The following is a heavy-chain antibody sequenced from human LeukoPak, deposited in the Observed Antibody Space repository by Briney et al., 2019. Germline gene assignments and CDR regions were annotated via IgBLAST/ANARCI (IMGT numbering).Heavy chain of an antibody. J-gene: IGHJ4*02. D-gene: IGHD3-10*01. V-gene: IGHV4-59*01. CDR3: ARDRAGFDY. Sequence: KPSETLSLTCTVSGGSISSYYWSWIRQPPGKGLEWIGYIYYSGSTNYNPSLKSRVTISVDTSKNQFSLKLSSVTAADTAVYYCARDRAGFDYWGQGTLVTVSS. CDR2: IYYSGST. CDR1: GGSISSYY.